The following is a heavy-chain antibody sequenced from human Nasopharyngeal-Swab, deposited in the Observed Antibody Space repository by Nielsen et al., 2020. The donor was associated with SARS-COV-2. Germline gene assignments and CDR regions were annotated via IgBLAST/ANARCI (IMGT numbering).Heavy chain of an antibody. J-gene: IGHJ4*02. CDR2: IKQDGSEK. D-gene: IGHD1-26*01. Sequence: GESLKISCVASGLSFSNYWMSWVRQAPGKGLEWVANIKQDGSEKYYVDSVRGRFTISRDNSKNTLYLQMNSLRAEDTAVYYCAPRVGATTGLDYWGQGTLVTVSS. CDR1: GLSFSNYW. V-gene: IGHV3-7*03. CDR3: APRVGATTGLDY.